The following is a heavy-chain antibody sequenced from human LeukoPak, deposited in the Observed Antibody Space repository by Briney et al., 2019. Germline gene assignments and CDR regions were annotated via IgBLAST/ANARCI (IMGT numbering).Heavy chain of an antibody. CDR2: IYTSGST. J-gene: IGHJ4*02. V-gene: IGHV4-61*02. D-gene: IGHD3-3*01. CDR1: GGSISSGSYY. Sequence: SETLSLTCTGSGGSISSGSYYWSWIRQPAGTGLEWIGRIYTSGSTNYNPSLKSRVTISVDTSKNQFSLKLSSVTAADTAVYYCARDRYDFWSGYYGYWGQGTLVTVSS. CDR3: ARDRYDFWSGYYGY.